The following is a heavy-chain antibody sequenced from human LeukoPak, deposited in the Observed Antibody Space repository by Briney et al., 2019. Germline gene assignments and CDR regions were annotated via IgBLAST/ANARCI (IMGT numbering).Heavy chain of an antibody. J-gene: IGHJ4*02. Sequence: GGSLRLSCAASGVTCSSYAMHWVRQAPGKGLEWVAVISYDGSNKYYADSVKGRFTISRDNSKNTLYLQMNSLRAEDTAVYYCARPYDILTGSLDYWGQGTLVTVSS. V-gene: IGHV3-30*04. D-gene: IGHD3-9*01. CDR3: ARPYDILTGSLDY. CDR2: ISYDGSNK. CDR1: GVTCSSYA.